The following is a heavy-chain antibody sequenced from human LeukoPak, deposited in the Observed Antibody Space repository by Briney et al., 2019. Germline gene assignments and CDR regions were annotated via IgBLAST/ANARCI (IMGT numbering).Heavy chain of an antibody. J-gene: IGHJ4*02. D-gene: IGHD1-26*01. V-gene: IGHV3-33*03. CDR1: GFTFSSYG. CDR3: AKTRRAGSYYLHFDS. Sequence: GGSLRLSCAASGFTFSSYGMHWVRQAPGKGLEWVAVIWYDGNNKYYADSVKGRFTISRDVSKNTLYLQMNSLRVEDTAVYYCAKTRRAGSYYLHFDSWGQGTLVTVSS. CDR2: IWYDGNNK.